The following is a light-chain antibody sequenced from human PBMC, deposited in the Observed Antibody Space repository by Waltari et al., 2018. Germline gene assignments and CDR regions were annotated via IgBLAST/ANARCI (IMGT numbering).Light chain of an antibody. Sequence: AVQMTQSLSPLSASVGVRVSITCRPSRGVGSDLSWYQQRAGKAPKLLIYAISTLQSGVPSRFSGSGSATEFTLTISNLQPEDFATYYCLQDSYKPYSFGPGTKLEIK. V-gene: IGKV1-6*01. J-gene: IGKJ2*03. CDR2: AIS. CDR1: RGVGSD. CDR3: LQDSYKPYS.